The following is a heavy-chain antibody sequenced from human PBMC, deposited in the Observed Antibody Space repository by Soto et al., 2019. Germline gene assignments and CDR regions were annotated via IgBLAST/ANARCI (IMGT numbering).Heavy chain of an antibody. CDR3: ASFRSSSWYFSGY. V-gene: IGHV4-4*02. Sequence: PSETLSLTCAVSGGSISSSNWWSWVRQPPGKGLEWIGEIYHSGSTNYNPSLKSRVTISVDKSKNQFSLKLSSVTAADTAVYYCASFRSSSWYFSGYWGQGTLVTVSS. D-gene: IGHD6-13*01. J-gene: IGHJ4*02. CDR2: IYHSGST. CDR1: GGSISSSNW.